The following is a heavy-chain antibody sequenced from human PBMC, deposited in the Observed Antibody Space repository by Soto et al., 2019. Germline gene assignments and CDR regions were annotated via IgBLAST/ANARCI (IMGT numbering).Heavy chain of an antibody. J-gene: IGHJ4*02. V-gene: IGHV1-8*01. CDR2: TNPNSGNT. CDR1: GYTFTSYD. CDR3: ARGRYITGTTYTLGY. Sequence: ASVKVSCKASGYTFTSYDIKWVRQATGQGLEWMGWTNPNSGNTGYAQKFQGRVTMTRNTSISTAYMELSSLRSEDTAVYYCARGRYITGTTYTLGYWGQGSLVTVSS. D-gene: IGHD1-7*01.